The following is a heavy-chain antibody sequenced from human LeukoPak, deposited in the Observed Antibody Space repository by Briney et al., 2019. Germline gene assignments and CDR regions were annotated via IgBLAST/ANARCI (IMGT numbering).Heavy chain of an antibody. CDR1: GFTFSSYA. CDR3: AKGDSEPELILLDY. Sequence: PGASLRLSCAASGFTFSSYAMSWVRQAPGKGLEWVSAISGSGGSTYYADSVKGRFTISRDNSKNTLYLQMNSLRAEDTAVYYCAKGDSEPELILLDYWGQGTLVTVSS. J-gene: IGHJ4*02. D-gene: IGHD1-14*01. CDR2: ISGSGGST. V-gene: IGHV3-23*01.